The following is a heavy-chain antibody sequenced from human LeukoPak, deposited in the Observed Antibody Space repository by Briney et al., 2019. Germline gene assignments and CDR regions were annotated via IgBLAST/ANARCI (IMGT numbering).Heavy chain of an antibody. CDR1: GYTFTTYH. Sequence: ASVTVSCKASGYTFTTYHMHWVRQAPGQGLEWMGIINPSGGSATYAQRFRGRVTMTSDTSTGTVYMELRSLTSEDTAMYYCARDHSPPATSVGTTYYFDYWGQGTLVTVSS. CDR3: ARDHSPPATSVGTTYYFDY. CDR2: INPSGGSA. J-gene: IGHJ4*02. D-gene: IGHD1-1*01. V-gene: IGHV1-46*01.